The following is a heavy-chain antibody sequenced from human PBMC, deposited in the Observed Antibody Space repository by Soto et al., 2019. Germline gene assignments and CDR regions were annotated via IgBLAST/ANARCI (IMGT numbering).Heavy chain of an antibody. D-gene: IGHD6-6*01. CDR2: MYYTGNK. CDR3: ARRSSSSLGSLFDP. CDR1: GGSISSSTYH. V-gene: IGHV4-39*01. J-gene: IGHJ5*02. Sequence: ASETLSLTCTVSGGSISSSTYHWDWIRQPPGKGLEWIGAMYYTGNKNYNPSLESRVTMSVDTSKNQFSLKLSSVTPTDTAVYYCARRSSSSLGSLFDPWGRGILVTVSS.